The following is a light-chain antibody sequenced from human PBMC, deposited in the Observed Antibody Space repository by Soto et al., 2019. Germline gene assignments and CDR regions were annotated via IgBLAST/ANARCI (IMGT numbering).Light chain of an antibody. CDR1: SGSIASNY. V-gene: IGLV6-57*01. CDR3: QSYDSSLFGV. CDR2: EDN. Sequence: NFMLTQPHSVSESPGKTVTISCTRSSGSIASNYVQWYQQRPGSSPTTVIYEDNQRPSGVPDRFSGSIDSSSNSASLTISGLKTEDEADYYCQSYDSSLFGVFGGGTQLTVL. J-gene: IGLJ3*02.